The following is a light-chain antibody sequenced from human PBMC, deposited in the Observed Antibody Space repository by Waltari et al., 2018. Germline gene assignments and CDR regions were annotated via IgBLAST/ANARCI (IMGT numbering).Light chain of an antibody. J-gene: IGLJ3*02. CDR3: QSYDTSLREMV. Sequence: QSVLTQPPSASGAPGQTVTISCTGSNSNIGAGYYVPCYQHPPGRAPKLLIDRDYNRPSGVPGRISGSKSGNSASLAITGLQADDEGDYYCQSYDTSLREMVFGGGTRLTVL. CDR1: NSNIGAGYY. V-gene: IGLV1-40*01. CDR2: RDY.